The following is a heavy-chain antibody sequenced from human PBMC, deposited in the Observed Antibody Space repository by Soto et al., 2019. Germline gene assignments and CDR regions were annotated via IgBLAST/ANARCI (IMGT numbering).Heavy chain of an antibody. V-gene: IGHV3-21*06. CDR1: GFTFRSFT. Sequence: GGSLRLSCAASGFTFRSFTMNWVRQAPGKGLEWVSTISSTTNYIYYGDSMKGRFIISRDNAKNSLYLEMNSLRAEDTAVYYCARESEDLTSNFDYWGQGTLVTVSS. CDR3: ARESEDLTSNFDY. CDR2: ISSTTNYI. J-gene: IGHJ4*02.